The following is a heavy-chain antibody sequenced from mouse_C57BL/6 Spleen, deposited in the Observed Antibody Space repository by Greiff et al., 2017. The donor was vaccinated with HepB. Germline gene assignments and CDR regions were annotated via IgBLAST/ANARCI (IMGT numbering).Heavy chain of an antibody. CDR3: ATLFYYGGAMDY. V-gene: IGHV1-74*01. Sequence: VQLQQPGAELVKPGASVKVSCKASGYTFTSYWMHWVKQRPGQGLEWIGRIHPSDSDTNYNQKFKGKATLTVDKSSSTAYMQLSSLTSEDSAVYYCATLFYYGGAMDYWGQGTSVTVSS. CDR2: IHPSDSDT. J-gene: IGHJ4*01. CDR1: GYTFTSYW. D-gene: IGHD2-13*01.